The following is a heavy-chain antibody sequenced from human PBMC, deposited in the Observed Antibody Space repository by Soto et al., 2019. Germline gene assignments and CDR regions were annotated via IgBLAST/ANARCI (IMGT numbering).Heavy chain of an antibody. J-gene: IGHJ6*02. V-gene: IGHV4-59*08. CDR1: GGSISSYY. CDR2: VHHSWGS. D-gene: IGHD3-10*01. Sequence: QVQLQESGPGLVKPSETLSLSCTVSGGSISSYYWSWFRQSPGKRMEWIGYVHHSWGSSYNPSLRXXVXXSLDTSKSQFSLKVPSVTAPDTAVYYCARQGFGPLHGLVDVWGQGTTVTVSS. CDR3: ARQGFGPLHGLVDV.